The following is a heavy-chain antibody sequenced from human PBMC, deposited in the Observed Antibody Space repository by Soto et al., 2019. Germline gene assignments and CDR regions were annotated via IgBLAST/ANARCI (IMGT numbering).Heavy chain of an antibody. J-gene: IGHJ1*01. CDR3: AKAQVTLVTPGHFHH. D-gene: IGHD3-16*01. CDR2: ISYDGSNK. CDR1: GFTFSSYG. Sequence: QVQLVESGGGVVQPGRSLRLSCAASGFTFSSYGMHWVRQAPGKGLEWVAVISYDGSNKYYSDSVKGRFTISRDNSKNTIYLQTNSLRSEDTAVYYCAKAQVTLVTPGHFHHWGQGTLVTVSS. V-gene: IGHV3-30*18.